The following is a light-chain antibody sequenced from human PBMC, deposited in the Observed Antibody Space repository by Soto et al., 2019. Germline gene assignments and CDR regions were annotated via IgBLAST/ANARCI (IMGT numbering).Light chain of an antibody. V-gene: IGLV2-14*01. CDR3: SSYTSSRTLV. CDR1: SSDVGNYNY. CDR2: DVS. J-gene: IGLJ1*01. Sequence: QSVRTQPASVSGSPGQSITISCTGTSSDVGNYNYVSWYQQHPGKAPKLMIYDVSNRPSGVSNRFSGSKSGNTASLTISGLQAEDEADYYCSSYTSSRTLVFGTGTKVTVL.